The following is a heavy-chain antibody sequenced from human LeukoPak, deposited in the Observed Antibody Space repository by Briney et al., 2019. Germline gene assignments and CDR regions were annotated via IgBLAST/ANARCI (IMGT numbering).Heavy chain of an antibody. CDR3: ATTYSSSWDIDY. V-gene: IGHV4-30-2*01. Sequence: SQSLSLTCTVSGGSISSGGYCWSWLRPPPGKGLEWVGYIYHSGSTYYNPSLKSRVTISVGRSKNQFSLKLSSVTAADTAVYYCATTYSSSWDIDYWGQGTRVTVSS. J-gene: IGHJ4*02. CDR2: IYHSGST. D-gene: IGHD6-13*01. CDR1: GGSISSGGYC.